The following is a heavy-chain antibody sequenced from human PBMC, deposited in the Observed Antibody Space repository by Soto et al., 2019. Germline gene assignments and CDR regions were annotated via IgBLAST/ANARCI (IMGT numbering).Heavy chain of an antibody. J-gene: IGHJ6*02. CDR1: GYTFSSYG. CDR2: ISVYKGNP. V-gene: IGHV1-18*04. Sequence: ASVKVSCKASGYTFSSYGITWVRQAPGQGLEWMGWISVYKGNPNYAQKFQGRVTMTTDTPTSTAYMELRSLRSDDTAVYYCARGGMDVWGRGTTVTVSS. CDR3: ARGGMDV.